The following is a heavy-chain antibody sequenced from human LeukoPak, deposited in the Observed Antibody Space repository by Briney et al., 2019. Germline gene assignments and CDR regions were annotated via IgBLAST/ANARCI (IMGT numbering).Heavy chain of an antibody. D-gene: IGHD3-10*01. CDR3: ARRGSYVLIGADILYSYYYMDV. Sequence: GASVKVSCKASGYTFTRNSINWVRQAPGQGLEWMGIINPSGGSTSYAQKFQGRVTMTRDMSTSTVYMELSSLRSEDTAIYYCARRGSYVLIGADILYSYYYMDVWGKGTTVTVSS. V-gene: IGHV1-46*01. CDR2: INPSGGST. J-gene: IGHJ6*03. CDR1: GYTFTRNS.